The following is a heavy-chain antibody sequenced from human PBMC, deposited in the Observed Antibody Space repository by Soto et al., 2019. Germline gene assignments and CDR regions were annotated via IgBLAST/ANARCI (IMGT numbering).Heavy chain of an antibody. CDR3: AHLQYWDASLGH. Sequence: QITLKEAGPTLVKPTQTLTLTCTFSGFSLSTSGVGVGWIRQPPGKALEWLAFIYWDDDKRYRPSLGSRLTTTHEPSKNQVVLTMTNMDPADPATSYCAHLQYWDASLGHWGQGTLVTVSS. V-gene: IGHV2-5*02. CDR1: GFSLSTSGVG. D-gene: IGHD3-16*01. CDR2: IYWDDDK. J-gene: IGHJ4*02.